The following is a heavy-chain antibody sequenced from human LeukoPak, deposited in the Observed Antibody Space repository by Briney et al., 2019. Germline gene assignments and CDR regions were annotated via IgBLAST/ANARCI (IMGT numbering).Heavy chain of an antibody. Sequence: GGSLRLSCAASGFTFSSYSMNWVRQAPGKGLEWVSYISTSSSTIYYADSVKGRFTISGDNAKNSLYLQMNSLRDEDTAVYYCARAVAGTFLPKYYYGMDVWGQGTTVTVSS. CDR1: GFTFSSYS. V-gene: IGHV3-48*02. J-gene: IGHJ6*02. CDR3: ARAVAGTFLPKYYYGMDV. D-gene: IGHD6-19*01. CDR2: ISTSSSTI.